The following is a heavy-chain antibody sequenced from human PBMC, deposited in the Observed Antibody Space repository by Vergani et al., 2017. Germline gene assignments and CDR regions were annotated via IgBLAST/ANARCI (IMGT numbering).Heavy chain of an antibody. Sequence: QVQLVESGGGVVQPGRSLRLSCAASGFTFSSYAMHWVRQAPGKGLEWVAVISYDGSNKYYADSVKGRFAISRDNSKNTLYLQMNSLRAEATAVYYCARGASGDYVSSFDDWGQGTLVTVSS. D-gene: IGHD4-17*01. CDR2: ISYDGSNK. CDR1: GFTFSSYA. J-gene: IGHJ4*02. CDR3: ARGASGDYVSSFDD. V-gene: IGHV3-30*09.